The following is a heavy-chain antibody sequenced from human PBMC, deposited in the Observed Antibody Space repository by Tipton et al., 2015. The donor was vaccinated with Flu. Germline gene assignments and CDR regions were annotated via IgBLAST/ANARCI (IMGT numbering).Heavy chain of an antibody. D-gene: IGHD3-22*01. CDR2: ISAYNGNT. J-gene: IGHJ4*02. Sequence: QSGPEVKKPGASVKVSCKASGYTFTSYGISWVRQAPGQGLEWMGGISAYNGNTNYAQKLQGRVTMTTDTSTSTANMELRSLRSDDTAVYYCARMDPYDSSGYQDYWGQGTLVTVSS. CDR3: ARMDPYDSSGYQDY. CDR1: GYTFTSYG. V-gene: IGHV1-18*01.